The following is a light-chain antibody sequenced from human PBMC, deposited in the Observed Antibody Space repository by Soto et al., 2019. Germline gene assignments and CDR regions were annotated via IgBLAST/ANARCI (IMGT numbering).Light chain of an antibody. J-gene: IGLJ3*02. Sequence: QSVLTQPPSASGSPGQSVTISCTGTSGDVGGYNSVSWYQQHPGKAPKLMIYDVRKRPSGVPDRFSGSKSGNTASLTISGLQAEDEAEYYCSSYAGSNNLGLFGGGTKLTVL. CDR1: SGDVGGYNS. V-gene: IGLV2-8*01. CDR2: DVR. CDR3: SSYAGSNNLGL.